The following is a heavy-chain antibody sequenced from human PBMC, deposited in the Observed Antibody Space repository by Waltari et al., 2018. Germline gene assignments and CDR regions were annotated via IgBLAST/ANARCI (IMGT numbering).Heavy chain of an antibody. Sequence: QVQLVQSGAEVKKPGPSVKVSCKAHGGTLSSYPNSWPRNAPGQGLEWMGRIITFLDRTNYAQQFQDRVTITADKSTNTAYMELSRLTSDDTAVYSCARPTGDATSSSNWFDPWGQGTLVTVSS. CDR2: IITFLDRT. CDR3: ARPTGDATSSSNWFDP. CDR1: GGTLSSYP. D-gene: IGHD6-6*01. J-gene: IGHJ5*02. V-gene: IGHV1-69*04.